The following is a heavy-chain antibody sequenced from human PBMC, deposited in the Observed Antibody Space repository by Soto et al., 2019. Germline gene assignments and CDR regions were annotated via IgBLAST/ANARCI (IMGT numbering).Heavy chain of an antibody. Sequence: SLRLSCAASGFTFSNYIMHWVRQAPGKGLEWVAIILHDGNNKYYADSVKSRFTISRDNSKNTLYLQMNSLRTEDTAIYYCARDDEGGSYCDLGYWGQGTLVTVSS. J-gene: IGHJ4*02. CDR2: ILHDGNNK. CDR1: GFTFSNYI. D-gene: IGHD3-10*01. V-gene: IGHV3-30-3*01. CDR3: ARDDEGGSYCDLGY.